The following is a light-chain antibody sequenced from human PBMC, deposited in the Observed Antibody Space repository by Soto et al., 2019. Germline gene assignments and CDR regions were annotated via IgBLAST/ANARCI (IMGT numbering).Light chain of an antibody. J-gene: IGKJ1*01. CDR2: KVS. Sequence: DVVMTQSPLSLPVTLGQSASISCRASQSLVYSDGNTYLNWFQQRPGQSPRRLIYKVSNRESGGPGRFRGSGLGTDFTLKIRRVEGEGVGVYYCMQATHWPRTFGQGTKVEIK. CDR3: MQATHWPRT. V-gene: IGKV2-30*01. CDR1: QSLVYSDGNTY.